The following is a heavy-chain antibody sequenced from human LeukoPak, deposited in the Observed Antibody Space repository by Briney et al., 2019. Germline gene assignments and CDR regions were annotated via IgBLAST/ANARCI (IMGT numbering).Heavy chain of an antibody. CDR1: GGTFSSYA. Sequence: GSSVKVSCKASGGTFSSYAIGWVRQAPGQGLEWMGGIIPIFGTANYAQKFQGRVTITADKSTSTAYMELSSLRSEDTAVYYCAREGYCSGGSCTDGYDSSGYAFWDYWGQGTLVTVSS. D-gene: IGHD2-15*01. V-gene: IGHV1-69*06. J-gene: IGHJ4*02. CDR2: IIPIFGTA. CDR3: AREGYCSGGSCTDGYDSSGYAFWDY.